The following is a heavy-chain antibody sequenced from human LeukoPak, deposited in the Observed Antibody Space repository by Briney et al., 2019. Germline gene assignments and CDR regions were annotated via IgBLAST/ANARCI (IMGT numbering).Heavy chain of an antibody. CDR3: ARDRVYYYDNSGIDY. J-gene: IGHJ4*02. Sequence: SETLSLTCTVSGGSISSGDYYWSWIRQPPGKGLEWIGYIYYSGSTYYNPSLKSRVTISVDTSKNQFSLKLSSVTAADTAVYYCARDRVYYYDNSGIDYWGQGILVTVSS. V-gene: IGHV4-30-4*01. CDR2: IYYSGST. CDR1: GGSISSGDYY. D-gene: IGHD3-22*01.